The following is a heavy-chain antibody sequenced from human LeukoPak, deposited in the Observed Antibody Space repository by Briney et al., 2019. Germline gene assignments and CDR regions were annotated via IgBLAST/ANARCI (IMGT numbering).Heavy chain of an antibody. Sequence: ASVKVSCKASGYTFTSYDINWVRQATGQGLEWMGWMNPNSGNTGYAQKFQRRVTMTRNTSITTAYMELSSLRAEDTAVYYCARVGSDSSSWFTYFDYWGQGTLVTVSS. J-gene: IGHJ4*02. CDR3: ARVGSDSSSWFTYFDY. CDR2: MNPNSGNT. CDR1: GYTFTSYD. V-gene: IGHV1-8*01. D-gene: IGHD6-13*01.